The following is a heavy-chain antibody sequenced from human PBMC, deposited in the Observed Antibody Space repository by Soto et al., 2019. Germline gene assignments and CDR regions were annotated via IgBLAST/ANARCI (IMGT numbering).Heavy chain of an antibody. D-gene: IGHD4-17*01. CDR1: GGSISSSSYY. CDR3: ARQTLYDDGDYVDY. CDR2: IYYSGST. Sequence: QLQLQESGPGLVKPSETLSLTCTVSGGSISSSSYYWGWIRQPPGKGLEWIGSIYYSGSTYYNPSRKSRGTITVDTSKNQFALKLSSGTAADTAVYYWARQTLYDDGDYVDYWGQGTLVTVSS. V-gene: IGHV4-39*01. J-gene: IGHJ4*02.